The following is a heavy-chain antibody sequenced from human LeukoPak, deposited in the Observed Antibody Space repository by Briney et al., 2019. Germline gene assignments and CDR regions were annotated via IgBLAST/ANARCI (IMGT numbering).Heavy chain of an antibody. CDR3: ARGPSYYYDSSGYQAYFDY. D-gene: IGHD3-22*01. J-gene: IGHJ4*02. CDR2: ISSSSSYI. CDR1: GFTFSSYS. V-gene: IGHV3-21*01. Sequence: GGSLRLSCAASGFTFSSYSMNWVRQAPGKGLEWVSSISSSSSYIYYADSEKGRFTISRDNAKNSLYLQMNSLRAEDTAVYYCARGPSYYYDSSGYQAYFDYWGQGTLVTVSS.